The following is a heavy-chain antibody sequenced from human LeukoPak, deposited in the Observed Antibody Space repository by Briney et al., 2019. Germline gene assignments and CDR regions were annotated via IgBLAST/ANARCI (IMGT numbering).Heavy chain of an antibody. J-gene: IGHJ4*02. CDR1: GFTFSIYA. CDR3: AKGSHYCTSTSCYPTRPLFDY. V-gene: IGHV3-23*01. D-gene: IGHD2-2*01. Sequence: GGSLRLSCAASGFTFSIYAVGWVRQAPGKGLEWVSGISGSGSSGGSTYYADSVKGRFTISRDNANNTVYLQMNSLSAEDTAVYFCAKGSHYCTSTSCYPTRPLFDYWGQGTLVTVSS. CDR2: ISGSGSSGGST.